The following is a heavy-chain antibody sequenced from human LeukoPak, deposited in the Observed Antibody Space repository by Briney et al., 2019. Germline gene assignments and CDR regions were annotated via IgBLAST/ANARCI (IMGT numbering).Heavy chain of an antibody. CDR1: GFTFSSYS. Sequence: GGSLRLSCAASGFTFSSYSMNWVRQAPGKGLEWVSYISSSSSTIYYADSVKGRFTISRDNAKNSLYLQMNSLRAEDTAVYYCARLTNSGSYFLFDYWGQGTLVTVSS. J-gene: IGHJ4*02. D-gene: IGHD1-26*01. CDR3: ARLTNSGSYFLFDY. CDR2: ISSSSSTI. V-gene: IGHV3-48*01.